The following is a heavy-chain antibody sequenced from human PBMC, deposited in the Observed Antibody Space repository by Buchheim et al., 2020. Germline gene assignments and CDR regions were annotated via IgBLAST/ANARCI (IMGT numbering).Heavy chain of an antibody. CDR3: ARSPGGWQQLVEIYYFDY. CDR2: IYYSGST. Sequence: QVQLQESGPGLVKPSENLSLTCTVSGGSISSYYWSWIRQPPGKGLEWIGYIYYSGSTNYNPSLKSRVTISVDTSKNQFSLKLSSVTAADTAVYYCARSPGGWQQLVEIYYFDYWGQGTL. J-gene: IGHJ4*02. D-gene: IGHD6-13*01. CDR1: GGSISSYY. V-gene: IGHV4-59*01.